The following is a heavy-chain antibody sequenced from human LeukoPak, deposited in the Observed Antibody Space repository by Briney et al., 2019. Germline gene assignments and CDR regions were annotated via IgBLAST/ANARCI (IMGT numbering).Heavy chain of an antibody. CDR1: GFTFSNYW. V-gene: IGHV3-7*01. CDR2: IKQDGSEK. CDR3: ARDFDDYYDSSGYSMSYFDY. D-gene: IGHD3-22*01. Sequence: GGSLRLSCAASGFTFSNYWMTWVRQAPGKGLEWVANIKQDGSEKYYVDSVKGRFTISRDNAKNSLYLQMNSLRAEDTAVYYCARDFDDYYDSSGYSMSYFDYWGQGTLVTVSS. J-gene: IGHJ4*02.